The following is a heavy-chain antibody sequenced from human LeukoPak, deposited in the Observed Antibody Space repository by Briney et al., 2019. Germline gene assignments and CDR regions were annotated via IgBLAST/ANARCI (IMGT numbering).Heavy chain of an antibody. Sequence: GGSLRLSCGASGFSFSSYAMSWVRQAPWKGLEWVSVITNSGDNTYYADSVKGRFTISRDNSKNTLSLQMSSLRVEDTAIYYCAQNWNLDSWGQGTLVTVSS. J-gene: IGHJ4*02. D-gene: IGHD1-1*01. CDR3: AQNWNLDS. CDR1: GFSFSSYA. V-gene: IGHV3-23*01. CDR2: ITNSGDNT.